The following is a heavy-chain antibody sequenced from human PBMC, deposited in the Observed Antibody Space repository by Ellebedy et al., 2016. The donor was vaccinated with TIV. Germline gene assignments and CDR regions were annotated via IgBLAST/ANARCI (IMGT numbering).Heavy chain of an antibody. Sequence: MPGGSLRLSCTVSGGSISTYYWSRIRQPPGKGLEWIGYIYYSGSTKYNPSLKSRVTMSVDTSKKQFSLNLSSVTAADTAVYYCATRYDSSGNDDDDAFDIWGQGTMVTVSS. CDR2: IYYSGST. D-gene: IGHD3-22*01. V-gene: IGHV4-59*01. CDR3: ATRYDSSGNDDDDAFDI. CDR1: GGSISTYY. J-gene: IGHJ3*02.